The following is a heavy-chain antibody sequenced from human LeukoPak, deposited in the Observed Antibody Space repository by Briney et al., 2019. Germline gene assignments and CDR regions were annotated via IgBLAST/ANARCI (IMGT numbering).Heavy chain of an antibody. V-gene: IGHV4-39*07. Sequence: TSSETLSLTCTVSSGSVSNSHYYWAWVRRPPGKGLEWLGSIFYSGNTHYNPSLKSPVTISIDTSKNQFSLKVSSVTAADTAVYYCARLPGITVAGSGVDAFDIWGQGTMVTVSS. D-gene: IGHD6-19*01. J-gene: IGHJ3*02. CDR3: ARLPGITVAGSGVDAFDI. CDR1: SGSVSNSHYY. CDR2: IFYSGNT.